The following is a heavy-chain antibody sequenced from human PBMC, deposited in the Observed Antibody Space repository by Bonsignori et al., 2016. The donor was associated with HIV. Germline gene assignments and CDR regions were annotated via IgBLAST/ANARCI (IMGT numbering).Heavy chain of an antibody. CDR2: IYYSGST. J-gene: IGHJ4*02. D-gene: IGHD3/OR15-3a*01. CDR1: GGSISSYY. V-gene: IGHV4-59*01. Sequence: SETLSLTCTVSGGSISSYYWSWIRQPPGKGLEWIGYIYYSGSTNYNPSLKSRVTISVDTSKNQFSLKLSSVTAADTAVYYCARDPGGLFDYWGQGTLVTVSS. CDR3: ARDPGGLFDY.